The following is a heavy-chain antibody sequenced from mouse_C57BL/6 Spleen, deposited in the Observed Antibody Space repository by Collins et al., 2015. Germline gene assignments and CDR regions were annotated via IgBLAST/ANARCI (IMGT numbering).Heavy chain of an antibody. CDR2: IYPSDSET. Sequence: QVQLQQPGAELVRPGSSVKLSCKASGYTFTSYWMDWVKQRPGQGLEWIGNIYPSDSETHYNQKFKGKATLTVDKSSSTAYMQLSSLTSEDSAVYYCARERDYPVYFDYWGQGTTLTVSS. D-gene: IGHD5-5*01. V-gene: IGHV1-61*01. CDR3: ARERDYPVYFDY. J-gene: IGHJ2*01. CDR1: GYTFTSYW.